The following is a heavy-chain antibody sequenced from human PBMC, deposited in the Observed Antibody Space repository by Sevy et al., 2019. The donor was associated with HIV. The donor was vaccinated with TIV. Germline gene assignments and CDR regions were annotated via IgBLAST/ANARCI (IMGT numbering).Heavy chain of an antibody. D-gene: IGHD6-19*01. V-gene: IGHV1-69*13. Sequence: ASVKVSCKASGGTFSSYGISWVRQAPGQGLEWMGGIILFLGTVNYAQKFQGRVTITADESTKTAYMELSSLRSEDTAVYYCARGGGNGWYYFDYWGQETLVTVSS. CDR2: IILFLGTV. CDR3: ARGGGNGWYYFDY. CDR1: GGTFSSYG. J-gene: IGHJ4*02.